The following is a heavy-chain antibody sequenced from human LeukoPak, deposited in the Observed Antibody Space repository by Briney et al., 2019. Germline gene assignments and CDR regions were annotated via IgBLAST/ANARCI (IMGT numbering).Heavy chain of an antibody. V-gene: IGHV3-20*04. Sequence: PGGSLRLSCASSGFTFDDYGMSWVRQAPGKGLEWVSGINWNGGSTGYADSVKGRFTISRDNAKNSLYLQMNSLRAEDTALYYCARHEGGDILTGYSLDYWGQGTLVTVSS. CDR2: INWNGGST. D-gene: IGHD3-9*01. CDR3: ARHEGGDILTGYSLDY. CDR1: GFTFDDYG. J-gene: IGHJ4*02.